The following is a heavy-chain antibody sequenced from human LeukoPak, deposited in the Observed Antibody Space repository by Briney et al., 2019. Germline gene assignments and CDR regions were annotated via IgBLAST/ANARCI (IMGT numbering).Heavy chain of an antibody. Sequence: GESLKISCKGSGYSFTSYWIGWVRQMPGKGLEWLGIIYPGDSDTRYSPSFQGQVTISADKSISTAYLQWSSLKASDTAMYYCARMYYYDSSGYPSKNAFDIWGQGTMVTVSS. CDR3: ARMYYYDSSGYPSKNAFDI. CDR1: GYSFTSYW. CDR2: IYPGDSDT. J-gene: IGHJ3*02. V-gene: IGHV5-51*01. D-gene: IGHD3-22*01.